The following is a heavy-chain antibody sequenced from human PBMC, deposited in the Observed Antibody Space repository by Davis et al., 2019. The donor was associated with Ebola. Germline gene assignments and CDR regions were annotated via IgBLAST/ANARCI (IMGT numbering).Heavy chain of an antibody. J-gene: IGHJ6*03. CDR1: GFTFSSYG. Sequence: PGGSLRLSCAASGFTFSSYGMHWVRQAPGKGLEWVAVISYDGSSKYYADSVKGRFTIPRDNSKNTLYLQMNSLRAEDTAVYYCAKDRSSGSYDDYYMDVCGKGTTVTVSS. V-gene: IGHV3-30*18. CDR2: ISYDGSSK. CDR3: AKDRSSGSYDDYYMDV. D-gene: IGHD1-26*01.